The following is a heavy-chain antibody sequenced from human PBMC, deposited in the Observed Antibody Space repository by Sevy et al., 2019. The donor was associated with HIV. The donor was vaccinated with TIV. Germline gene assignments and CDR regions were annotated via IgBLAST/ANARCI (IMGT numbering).Heavy chain of an antibody. J-gene: IGHJ4*02. CDR1: EFTFSSYG. Sequence: GGSLRLSCAASEFTFSSYGMHWVRQAPGKGLEWVAVIWYDGSNKYYADSVKGRFTISRDNSKNTLYLQMNSLRAEDTAVYYCARDKGEYYFDYWGQGTLVTVSS. CDR3: ARDKGEYYFDY. V-gene: IGHV3-33*08. D-gene: IGHD3-10*01. CDR2: IWYDGSNK.